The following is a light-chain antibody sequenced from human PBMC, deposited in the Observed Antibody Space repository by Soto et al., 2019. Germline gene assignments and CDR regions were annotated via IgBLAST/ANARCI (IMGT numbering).Light chain of an antibody. CDR1: SSNLGAGYD. V-gene: IGLV1-40*01. CDR2: GNR. Sequence: SVLAQPPSLSGSPGQRVTIAFTGSSSNLGAGYDVHWYQLLPGTAPKLLIYGNRNRPSGVPDRFSGSKSGTSASLAITGLQAEDEADYYCQSYDNSLGVCYVFGTGTKVTVL. CDR3: QSYDNSLGVCYV. J-gene: IGLJ1*01.